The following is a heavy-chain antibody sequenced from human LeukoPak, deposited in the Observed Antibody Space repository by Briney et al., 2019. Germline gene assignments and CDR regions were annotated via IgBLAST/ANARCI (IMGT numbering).Heavy chain of an antibody. CDR1: GYTFSDYF. Sequence: ASVKVSCKASGYTFSDYFMHWVRQAPGQGLEWMGWINPNSGDTNYAQEFQGRVTMTRDTSISTVYMELSSLRSDDTAVYYCAKGRLSGSYNRFDYWGLGTLVTVSS. CDR2: INPNSGDT. CDR3: AKGRLSGSYNRFDY. D-gene: IGHD1-26*01. V-gene: IGHV1-2*02. J-gene: IGHJ4*02.